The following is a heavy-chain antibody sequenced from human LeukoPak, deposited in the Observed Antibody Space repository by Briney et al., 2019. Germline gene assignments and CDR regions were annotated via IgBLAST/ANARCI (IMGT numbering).Heavy chain of an antibody. V-gene: IGHV4-38-2*02. Sequence: PSETLSLTCTISGYSISSGYYWGWIRQPPGKGLEWIGSIYYSGSTYYNPSLKSRVTISVDTSKNQFSLKLSSVTAADTAVYYCAEEAAGSDYYYMDVWGKGTTVTVSS. D-gene: IGHD6-13*01. CDR1: GYSISSGYY. CDR3: AEEAAGSDYYYMDV. CDR2: IYYSGST. J-gene: IGHJ6*03.